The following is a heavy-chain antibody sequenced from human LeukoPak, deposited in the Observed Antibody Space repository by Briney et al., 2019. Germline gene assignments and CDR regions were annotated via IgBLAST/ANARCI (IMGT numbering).Heavy chain of an antibody. Sequence: GGSLRLSCAASGFTFSSTWMDWVRQAPGKGLEWVANINQAGSEKYYVDSVKGRFTISRDNAKNSLYLQINSLRAEDTAVYYCVRESRYFDLWGRGTLVTVSS. J-gene: IGHJ2*01. V-gene: IGHV3-7*03. CDR1: GFTFSSTW. CDR3: VRESRYFDL. CDR2: INQAGSEK.